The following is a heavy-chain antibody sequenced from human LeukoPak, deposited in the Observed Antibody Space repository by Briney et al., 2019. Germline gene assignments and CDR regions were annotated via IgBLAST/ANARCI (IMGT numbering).Heavy chain of an antibody. Sequence: GGSLRLSCAASGFTFSSYAMSWVRQAPGKGLEWVSGISGSGGSTNHADSVKGRFTISRDNSKNTLYLQMNSLRAEDTAVYYCAKGGGVYYDSSGYPFDYWGQGTLVTVSS. D-gene: IGHD3-22*01. V-gene: IGHV3-23*01. CDR3: AKGGGVYYDSSGYPFDY. J-gene: IGHJ4*02. CDR2: ISGSGGST. CDR1: GFTFSSYA.